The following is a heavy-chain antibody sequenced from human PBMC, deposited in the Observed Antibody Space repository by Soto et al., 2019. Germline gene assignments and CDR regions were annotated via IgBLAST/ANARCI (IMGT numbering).Heavy chain of an antibody. CDR3: AREYSDILTGYYTPWFDP. Sequence: QVQLVQSGAEVKKPGASVKVSCKASGYTFTSYGISWVRQAPGQGLEWMGWISAYNGNTNYAQKLQGRVTMTTDTAKSTAYMELRSLRSDDTAVYYCAREYSDILTGYYTPWFDPWGQGTLVTVSS. V-gene: IGHV1-18*01. J-gene: IGHJ5*02. CDR1: GYTFTSYG. D-gene: IGHD3-9*01. CDR2: ISAYNGNT.